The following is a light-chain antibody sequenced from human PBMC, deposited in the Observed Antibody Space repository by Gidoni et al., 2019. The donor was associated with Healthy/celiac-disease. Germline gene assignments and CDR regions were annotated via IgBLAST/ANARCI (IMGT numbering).Light chain of an antibody. Sequence: QSALTQPASVSGPPGQSITISCTGTSSDVGSYNLVSWYQQHPGKAPKLMLYEVSKRPSGVSNRFSGSKSGNTASLTISGLQAEDEADYYCCSYAGSSTSWVFGGGTKLTVL. V-gene: IGLV2-23*02. CDR3: CSYAGSSTSWV. CDR2: EVS. CDR1: SSDVGSYNL. J-gene: IGLJ3*02.